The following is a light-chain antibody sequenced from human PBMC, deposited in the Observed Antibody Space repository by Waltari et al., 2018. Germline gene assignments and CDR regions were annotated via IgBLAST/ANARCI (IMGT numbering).Light chain of an antibody. CDR1: QSVSSY. Sequence: EIVLTQSPATLSLSPGERATLSCRASQSVSSYLGWYQQKPGQAPRLLLYDASNMATGIPARFSGSGSGTDFTLTISSLEPEDSAVYYCQQRSNWPLTFGGGTKVEIK. CDR2: DAS. J-gene: IGKJ4*01. V-gene: IGKV3-11*01. CDR3: QQRSNWPLT.